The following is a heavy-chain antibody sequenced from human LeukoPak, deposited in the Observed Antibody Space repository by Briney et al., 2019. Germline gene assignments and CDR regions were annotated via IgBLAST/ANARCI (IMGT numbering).Heavy chain of an antibody. Sequence: PSETLSLTCTVSGGSFSDYDWSWIRQAPGKGLEWIGTIYYSGSTYYNPSLTSRVTISVDTSKNQFPLKLSSVTAADTAVYYCARHKDYYYSYMDVWGKGTTVTISS. CDR1: GGSFSDYD. J-gene: IGHJ6*03. CDR3: ARHKDYYYSYMDV. CDR2: IYYSGST. V-gene: IGHV4-39*01.